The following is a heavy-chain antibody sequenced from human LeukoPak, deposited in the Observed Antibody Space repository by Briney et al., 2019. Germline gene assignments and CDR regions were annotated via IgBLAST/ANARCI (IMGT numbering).Heavy chain of an antibody. V-gene: IGHV3-49*04. D-gene: IGHD3-22*01. CDR1: GFTVGDYA. CDR2: IRSKAYGGTT. CDR3: NYYYYDSSGYYDFDY. Sequence: GGSLRLSCTASGFTVGDYAMSWVRQAPGKGLEWVGFIRSKAYGGTTEYAASVKGRFTISRDDSKSIAYLQMSSLKTEDTAVYYCNYYYYDSSGYYDFDYWGQGTLVTVSS. J-gene: IGHJ4*02.